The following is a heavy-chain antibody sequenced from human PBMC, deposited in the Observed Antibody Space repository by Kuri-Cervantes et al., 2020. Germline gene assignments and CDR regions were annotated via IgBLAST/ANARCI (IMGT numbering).Heavy chain of an antibody. CDR1: GGSFSGYY. D-gene: IGHD6-19*01. CDR3: ARVGDFIAVAGTRGPNDY. J-gene: IGHJ4*02. V-gene: IGHV4-34*01. CDR2: INHSGST. Sequence: GSLRLSCAVYGGSFSGYYWSWIRQPPGEGLEWIGEINHSGSTNYNPSLKSRVTISVDTSKNQFSLKLSSVTAADTAVYYCARVGDFIAVAGTRGPNDYWGQGTLVTVSS.